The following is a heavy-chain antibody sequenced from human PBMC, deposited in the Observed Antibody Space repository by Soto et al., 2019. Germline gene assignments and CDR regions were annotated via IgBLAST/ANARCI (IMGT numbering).Heavy chain of an antibody. D-gene: IGHD4-4*01. V-gene: IGHV4-30-2*01. CDR2: SFHSGST. CDR1: GGSISSGGYS. J-gene: IGHJ4*02. Sequence: QLQLQESGSGLVKPSQTLSLTCAVSGGSISSGGYSWSWIRQPRGKGLEWIGYSFHSGSTYYNPSLKSRVTISVDRSKNQFSLNLSSVTAADTAVYYRARGMTTVTTYDYWGQGTLVTVSS. CDR3: ARGMTTVTTYDY.